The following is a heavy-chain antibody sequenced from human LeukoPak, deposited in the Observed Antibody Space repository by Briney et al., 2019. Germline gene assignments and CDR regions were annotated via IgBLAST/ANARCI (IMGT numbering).Heavy chain of an antibody. CDR1: GFTVSSNY. CDR3: AKSGPSAKYSSGWLTFDY. J-gene: IGHJ4*02. CDR2: IYSGGST. V-gene: IGHV3-66*01. D-gene: IGHD6-19*01. Sequence: GGSLRLSCAASGFTVSSNYMSWVRQAPGKGLEWVSVIYSGGSTYYADSVKGRFTISRDNSKNTLYLQMNSLRAEDTAVYYCAKSGPSAKYSSGWLTFDYWGQGTLVTVSS.